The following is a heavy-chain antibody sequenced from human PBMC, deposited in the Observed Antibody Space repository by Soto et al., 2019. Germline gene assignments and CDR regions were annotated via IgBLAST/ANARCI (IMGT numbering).Heavy chain of an antibody. J-gene: IGHJ4*02. Sequence: PGGSLRLSCEASGFDISTYGLHWVRQAPGKGLEWLAFIWYDGSNQHYAASVKGRFTISRDNSRNTLYLQMNNLRADDTAVYFRARAVSSATYYDCIGYWGRGTLVTVS. D-gene: IGHD1-26*01. CDR1: GFDISTYG. CDR3: ARAVSSATYYDCIGY. CDR2: IWYDGSNQ. V-gene: IGHV3-33*01.